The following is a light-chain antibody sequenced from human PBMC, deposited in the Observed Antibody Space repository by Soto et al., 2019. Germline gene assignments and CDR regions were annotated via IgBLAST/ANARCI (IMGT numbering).Light chain of an antibody. CDR3: ETWDSNTWV. J-gene: IGLJ3*02. Sequence: QLVLTQSSSASASLGSSVKLTCTLNSGHSNHIIAWHQQQPGKAPRYLMKLESTGSYKKGSGVPDRFSGSSSGADRYLTISNLQVEDEADYYCETWDSNTWVFGGGTKLTVL. V-gene: IGLV4-60*02. CDR1: SGHSNHI. CDR2: LESTGSY.